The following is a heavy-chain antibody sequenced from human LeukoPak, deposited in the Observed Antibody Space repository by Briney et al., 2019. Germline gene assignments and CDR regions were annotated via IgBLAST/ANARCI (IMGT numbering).Heavy chain of an antibody. CDR2: THNDGSN. CDR3: ARFYTGYAVDH. V-gene: IGHV4-59*01. Sequence: SETLSLTCTVSGVSITNYFWSWIRQPPGKGLEWIGYTHNDGSNSYNPSLNPSLKSRVAISVDTSKNQFFLRLTPATAADTAVYYCARFYTGYAVDHWGQGTLVTVSS. J-gene: IGHJ4*02. CDR1: GVSITNYF. D-gene: IGHD5-12*01.